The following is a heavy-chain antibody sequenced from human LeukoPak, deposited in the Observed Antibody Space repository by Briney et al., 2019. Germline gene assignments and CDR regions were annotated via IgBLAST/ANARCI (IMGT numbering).Heavy chain of an antibody. D-gene: IGHD3-3*01. CDR2: IYYSGST. CDR1: GGSISSRGYY. J-gene: IGHJ4*02. V-gene: IGHV4-39*01. CDR3: ARGRLLFEYDF. Sequence: KPSETLSLTCAVSGGSISSRGYYWAWIRQPPGKGLEWIGTIYYSGSTYYNPSVRTRVTISVDTSKNQFSLKLRSVTAADTAVYYCARGRLLFEYDFWGQGTRVTVSS.